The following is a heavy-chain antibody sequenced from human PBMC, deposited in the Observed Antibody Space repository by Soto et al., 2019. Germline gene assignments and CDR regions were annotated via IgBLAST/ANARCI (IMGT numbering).Heavy chain of an antibody. J-gene: IGHJ4*02. CDR2: ITGGGDNT. V-gene: IGHV3-23*01. Sequence: EVQLLESGGDLVQPGGSLRLSCAASGFTFTSYAMSWIRQAPGKGLEWVSAITGGGDNTYYADSVKGRFTISRDNSQNTLYLHMNSLRAEETTFYYCTQDGGSRDWLTVNWGQGTLVTVSS. D-gene: IGHD3-9*01. CDR1: GFTFTSYA. CDR3: TQDGGSRDWLTVN.